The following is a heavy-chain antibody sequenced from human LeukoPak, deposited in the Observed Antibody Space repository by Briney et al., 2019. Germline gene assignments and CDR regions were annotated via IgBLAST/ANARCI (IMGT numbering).Heavy chain of an antibody. CDR2: IYSGGNT. D-gene: IGHD4-23*01. J-gene: IGHJ4*02. Sequence: TGGSLRPSCAASGFTVGNSYLNWVRQAPGKGLVWVSVIYSGGNTYYADSVKGRFTISRDNSKNTLFLQMNSLRAEDTAVYYCAKEALSHGGNIDYWGQGTLVTVSS. CDR1: GFTVGNSY. V-gene: IGHV3-53*01. CDR3: AKEALSHGGNIDY.